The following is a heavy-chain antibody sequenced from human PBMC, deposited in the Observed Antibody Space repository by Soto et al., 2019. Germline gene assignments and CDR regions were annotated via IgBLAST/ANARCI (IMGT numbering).Heavy chain of an antibody. CDR3: AKDHVLFRYCSSTGMDV. CDR2: ISYDGSNK. V-gene: IGHV3-30*18. J-gene: IGHJ6*02. D-gene: IGHD2-2*01. CDR1: GFTFSNYG. Sequence: PGGSLRLSCAASGFTFSNYGMHWVRQARGKGLEWVAVISYDGSNKYYADSVKGRFTVSRDNSKNTLYLQMNSLRAEDTAIYYCAKDHVLFRYCSSTGMDVWGQGTTVTVS.